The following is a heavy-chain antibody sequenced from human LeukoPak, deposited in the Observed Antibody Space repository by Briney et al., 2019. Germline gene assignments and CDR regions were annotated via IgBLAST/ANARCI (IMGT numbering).Heavy chain of an antibody. D-gene: IGHD2-2*01. CDR2: MNPNSGVT. CDR3: TRGAGTSWFDY. Sequence: GASVKVSCKPSGYTFTVNYLHWVRQAPGQGLEWVGWMNPNSGVTVYAQNFQGRVTMTRDTSISTAYMELSSLTSDDTAVYYCTRGAGTSWFDYWGQGGLVTVSS. J-gene: IGHJ4*02. V-gene: IGHV1-2*02. CDR1: GYTFTVNY.